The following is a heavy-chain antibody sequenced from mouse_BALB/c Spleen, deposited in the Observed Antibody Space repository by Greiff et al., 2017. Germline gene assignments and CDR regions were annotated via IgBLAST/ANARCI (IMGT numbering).Heavy chain of an antibody. CDR3: ARSNWVPYAMDY. Sequence: QVPLKLCGPGLLKPSPTLSLSCSSSGFSLSTSGMGLGWISPPPGQGLEWLAHTWCDDDNYYNPFMKSQITISKDTSRNQVFLKITSVDTADTATYYSARSNWVPYAMDYWGQGTSVTVSS. CDR2: TWCDDDN. J-gene: IGHJ4*01. CDR1: GFSLSTSGMG. D-gene: IGHD4-1*02. V-gene: IGHV8-8*01.